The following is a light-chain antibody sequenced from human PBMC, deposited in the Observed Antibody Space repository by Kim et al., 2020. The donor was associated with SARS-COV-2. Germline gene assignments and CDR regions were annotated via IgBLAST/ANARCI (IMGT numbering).Light chain of an antibody. V-gene: IGLV2-8*01. CDR2: EVT. J-gene: IGLJ3*02. CDR1: RSDVGRYNY. CDR3: ISYAGRNNWV. Sequence: GQAATISCRGTRSDVGRYNYVSWYQPRPGKAPKLMIYEVTKRPAGVPDRFSGSKSGNAASLTVSGLQADDEADYYCISYAGRNNWVFGGGTQLTVL.